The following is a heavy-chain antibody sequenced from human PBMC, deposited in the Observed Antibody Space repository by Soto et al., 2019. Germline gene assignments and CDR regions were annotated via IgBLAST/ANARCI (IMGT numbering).Heavy chain of an antibody. D-gene: IGHD1-26*01. CDR2: ISGSGGGT. V-gene: IGHV3-23*01. J-gene: IGHJ4*02. CDR1: GFTFSSYA. Sequence: PGGSLRLSCAASGFTFSSYAMSWVRQAPGKGLEWVSAISGSGGGTYYADSVKGRFTISRDNSKNTLYLQMNSLRAEDTAVYYCAEDSALSSSGSYFASPINYWGQGTLVTVSS. CDR3: AEDSALSSSGSYFASPINY.